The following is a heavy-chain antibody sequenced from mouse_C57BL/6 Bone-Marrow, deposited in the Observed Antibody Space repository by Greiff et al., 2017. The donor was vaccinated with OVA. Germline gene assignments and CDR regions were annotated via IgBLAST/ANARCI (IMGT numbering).Heavy chain of an antibody. V-gene: IGHV5-17*01. CDR1: GFTFSDYG. CDR3: ARTRDEAY. Sequence: EVKLMESGGGLVKPGGSLKLSCAASGFTFSDYGMHWVRQAPEKGLEWVAYISSGSSTIYYADTVKGRFTISRDNAKNTLFLQMTSLRSEDTAMYYCARTRDEAYWGQGTLVTVSA. CDR2: ISSGSSTI. J-gene: IGHJ3*01. D-gene: IGHD3-3*01.